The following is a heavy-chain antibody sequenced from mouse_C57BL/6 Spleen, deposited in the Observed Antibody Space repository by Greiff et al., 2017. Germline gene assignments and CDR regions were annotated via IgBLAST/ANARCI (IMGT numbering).Heavy chain of an antibody. CDR2: IDPSDSYT. D-gene: IGHD3-2*02. V-gene: IGHV1-69*01. J-gene: IGHJ4*01. CDR3: ARLDSSGYDAMDY. CDR1: GYTFTSYW. Sequence: VQLQQPGAELVMPGASVKLSCTASGYTFTSYWMHWVKQRPGQGLEWIGEIDPSDSYTNYNQKFKGKSTLTVDKSSSTAYMQLSSLTSEDSAVYYCARLDSSGYDAMDYWGQGTTVTVSS.